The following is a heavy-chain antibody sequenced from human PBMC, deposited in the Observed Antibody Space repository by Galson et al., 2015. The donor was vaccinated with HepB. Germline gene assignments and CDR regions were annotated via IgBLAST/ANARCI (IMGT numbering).Heavy chain of an antibody. D-gene: IGHD3-10*01. J-gene: IGHJ4*02. Sequence: SVKVSCKASGYTFTTYSMHWVRQAPGQRPEWMGWINAGHGNTKYSQTFQDRLTITRDTSASTAYMELSSLRSEDTALYYCARAPGISFGEVLQPLNYWGQGTLVTVSS. CDR3: ARAPGISFGEVLQPLNY. CDR2: INAGHGNT. CDR1: GYTFTTYS. V-gene: IGHV1-3*01.